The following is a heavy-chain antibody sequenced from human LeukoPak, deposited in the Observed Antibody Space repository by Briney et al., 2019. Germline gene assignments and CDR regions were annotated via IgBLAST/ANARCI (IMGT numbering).Heavy chain of an antibody. V-gene: IGHV4-4*07. CDR2: IYISGRT. J-gene: IGHJ4*02. Sequence: SETLSLTCTVSGGSISTYYWSWIRQPAGKGLECIGRIYISGRTNYNPSLQSRVTMSVDTSRNQFSLKLRSVTAADTAVYYCAREASDTAMATYYFDYWGQGTLVTVSS. CDR3: AREASDTAMATYYFDY. D-gene: IGHD5-18*01. CDR1: GGSISTYY.